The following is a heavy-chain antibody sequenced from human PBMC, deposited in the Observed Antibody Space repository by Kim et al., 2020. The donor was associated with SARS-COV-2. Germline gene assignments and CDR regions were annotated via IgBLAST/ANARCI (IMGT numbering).Heavy chain of an antibody. J-gene: IGHJ4*02. CDR3: ARGDSERIDF. Sequence: YVAYADSVKGRFPSSRDNAENALFLQMNSLRAEDTAVYYCARGDSERIDFWGQGALVTVSS. V-gene: IGHV3-21*01. CDR2: YV. D-gene: IGHD1-1*01.